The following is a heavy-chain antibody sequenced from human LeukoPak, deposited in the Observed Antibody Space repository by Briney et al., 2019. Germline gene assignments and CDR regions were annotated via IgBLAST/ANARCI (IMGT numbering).Heavy chain of an antibody. J-gene: IGHJ5*02. CDR2: IKQDGSEK. Sequence: GGSLRLSCAASGFTFGSYWMSWVRQAPGKGLEWVASIKQDGSEKYYVDSMKGRFTISRDNAKNSLYLQMNSLRVEDTAVYYCVRDWRPHLEWLSDNWLDTWGQGTLVTVSS. D-gene: IGHD3-3*01. CDR1: GFTFGSYW. CDR3: VRDWRPHLEWLSDNWLDT. V-gene: IGHV3-7*03.